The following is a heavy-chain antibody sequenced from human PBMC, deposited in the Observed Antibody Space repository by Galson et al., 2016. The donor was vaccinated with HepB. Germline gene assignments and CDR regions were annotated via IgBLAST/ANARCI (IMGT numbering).Heavy chain of an antibody. CDR2: INTGSDNT. J-gene: IGHJ6*02. Sequence: SVKVSCKASGYTFTNYAVHWVRQAPGQRLEWMGWINTGSDNTKYSQNFQGRVTIMRDTSASTAYMELSSLRSEDTAVYYYAREGRGDCSSTTCYFGGMDVWGQGTTVTVSS. D-gene: IGHD2-2*01. V-gene: IGHV1-3*04. CDR3: AREGRGDCSSTTCYFGGMDV. CDR1: GYTFTNYA.